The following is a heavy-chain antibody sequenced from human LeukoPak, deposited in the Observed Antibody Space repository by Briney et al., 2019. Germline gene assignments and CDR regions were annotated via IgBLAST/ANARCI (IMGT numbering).Heavy chain of an antibody. CDR1: GFTFSSYA. CDR2: ITGSGGST. D-gene: IGHD6-6*01. Sequence: PGGSLRLSCAASGFTFSSYAMSWVRQAPGKGLEWVSAITGSGGSTYYADSVKGRFTISRDNFKNTLYLQMSSLRAEDTAVYYCAKDPIAARPLYFDYWGQGTLVTVSS. V-gene: IGHV3-23*01. J-gene: IGHJ4*02. CDR3: AKDPIAARPLYFDY.